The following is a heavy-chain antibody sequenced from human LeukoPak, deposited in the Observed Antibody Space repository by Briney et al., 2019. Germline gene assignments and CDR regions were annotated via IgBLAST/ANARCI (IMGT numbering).Heavy chain of an antibody. D-gene: IGHD1-1*01. CDR2: IIPLFGST. CDR3: ARSMENVLSYYMDV. Sequence: EASVTVSCKASGGTFSYSAVSWVRQAPGQGLEWMGGIIPLFGSTKYAQKFQGRVTITTDESTSAAYMGLSSLRSDDTAVYYCARSMENVLSYYMDVWGEGTTVTVSS. CDR1: GGTFSYSA. J-gene: IGHJ6*03. V-gene: IGHV1-69*05.